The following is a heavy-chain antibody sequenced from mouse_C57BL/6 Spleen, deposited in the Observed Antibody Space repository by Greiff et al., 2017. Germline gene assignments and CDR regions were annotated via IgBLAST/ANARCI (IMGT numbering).Heavy chain of an antibody. CDR2: IHPNSGST. CDR1: GYTFTSYW. CDR3: AKSTMVTTFDY. D-gene: IGHD2-2*01. J-gene: IGHJ2*01. Sequence: QVPLQQPGAELVKPGASVKLSCKASGYTFTSYWMHWVKPRPGQGLEWIGMIHPNSGSTNYNEKFKSKATLTVDKSSSTAYMQLSSLTSEDSAVYYCAKSTMVTTFDYWGQGTTLTVSS. V-gene: IGHV1-64*01.